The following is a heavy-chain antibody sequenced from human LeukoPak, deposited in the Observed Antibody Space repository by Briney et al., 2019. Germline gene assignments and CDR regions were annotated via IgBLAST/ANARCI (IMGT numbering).Heavy chain of an antibody. J-gene: IGHJ3*02. CDR3: SRGSAVDALHI. D-gene: IGHD6-13*01. CDR1: GDSISNGGYY. CDR2: IYYSGST. Sequence: SQTLSLTCTVSGDSISNGGYYRSWIRQRPGEGLEWIGYIYYSGSTYYNPSLKSRFIISVDTSKNHFSLKLTSVTAADTAVYYCSRGSAVDALHIWGQGTMVTVSS. V-gene: IGHV4-31*03.